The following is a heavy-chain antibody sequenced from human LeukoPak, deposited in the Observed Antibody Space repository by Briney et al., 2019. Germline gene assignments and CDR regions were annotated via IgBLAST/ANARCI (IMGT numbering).Heavy chain of an antibody. J-gene: IGHJ4*02. CDR3: ARTMSYNWRIDY. D-gene: IGHD3-10*01. V-gene: IGHV1-2*02. CDR2: VNPDSGGT. Sequence: GASVKLSCKASGYTFTGYFIHWVRQAPGQGLEWMGWVNPDSGGTHYEQNFQGRVTMTRDTSISTSFMELSSLRSEDTAMYYCARTMSYNWRIDYWGQGTLVTVSS. CDR1: GYTFTGYF.